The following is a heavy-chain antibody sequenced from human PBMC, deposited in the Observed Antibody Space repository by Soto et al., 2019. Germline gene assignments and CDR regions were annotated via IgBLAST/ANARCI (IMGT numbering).Heavy chain of an antibody. V-gene: IGHV3-7*01. CDR1: GLTFSRYW. J-gene: IGHJ4*02. D-gene: IGHD3-3*01. CDR2: IKEDGSEK. CDR3: ASWIRVSEVAPGY. Sequence: GGSLRLSCAVSGLTFSRYWMSWVRQAPGKGLEWVANIKEDGSEKYYLDSVKGRFTISRDNAKNSLSLQMSSLRAEDTAVYYCASWIRVSEVAPGYWGQGTLVTVSS.